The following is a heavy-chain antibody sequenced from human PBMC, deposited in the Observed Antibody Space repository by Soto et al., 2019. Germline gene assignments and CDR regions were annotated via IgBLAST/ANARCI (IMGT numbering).Heavy chain of an antibody. V-gene: IGHV3-23*01. CDR2: ISGSGGST. CDR1: GFTFSSYA. D-gene: IGHD2-2*01. CDR3: ATGRGYCSSTSCRSYYYYYYGMDV. J-gene: IGHJ6*02. Sequence: EVQLLESGGGLVQPGGSLRLSCAASGFTFSSYARSWVRQAPGKGLEWVSAISGSGGSTYYADSVKGRFTISRDNSKNTLYLQMNSLRAENTAVYYCATGRGYCSSTSCRSYYYYYYGMDVWGQGTTVTVSS.